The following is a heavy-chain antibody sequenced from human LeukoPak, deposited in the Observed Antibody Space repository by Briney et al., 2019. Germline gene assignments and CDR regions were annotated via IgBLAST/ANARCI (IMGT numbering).Heavy chain of an antibody. CDR1: GGSISSYY. J-gene: IGHJ5*02. Sequence: SETLSLTCTVSGGSISSYYWSWIRQPAGKGLECIGRIYTSGSTNYNPSLKSRVTMSVDTSKNQFSLKLSSVTAADTAVYYCARDSGTTGEVKFDPWGQGTLVTVSS. D-gene: IGHD3-10*01. CDR3: ARDSGTTGEVKFDP. CDR2: IYTSGST. V-gene: IGHV4-4*07.